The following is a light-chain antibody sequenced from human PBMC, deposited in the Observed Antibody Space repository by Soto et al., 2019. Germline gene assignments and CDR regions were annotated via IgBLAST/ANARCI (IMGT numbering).Light chain of an antibody. CDR2: DAS. CDR3: QQRSNWPLT. J-gene: IGKJ4*01. V-gene: IGKV3-11*01. CDR1: QSVSSS. Sequence: EIVLTQSPATLSLSPGERATLSCRASQSVSSSLAWYQQKPGQAPRLLIYDASNRATGIPARFSGSGSGTAFTLPISSLEPEDFAVYYCQQRSNWPLTFGGGTKVEIK.